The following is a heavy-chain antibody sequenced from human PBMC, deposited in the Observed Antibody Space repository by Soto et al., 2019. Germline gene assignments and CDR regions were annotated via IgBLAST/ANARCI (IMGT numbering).Heavy chain of an antibody. J-gene: IGHJ4*02. CDR3: ARHLYSSPFHY. CDR1: GFSINNSPYY. V-gene: IGHV4-39*01. D-gene: IGHD6-19*01. Sequence: SETLSLTCTVSGFSINNSPYYWVWIRQPPGKGLEWIGSIFYSGSTYYNPSLQSRVTISVDTSKNQFSLKLTSVTAADTTVYYCARHLYSSPFHYWGQGALVTVSS. CDR2: IFYSGST.